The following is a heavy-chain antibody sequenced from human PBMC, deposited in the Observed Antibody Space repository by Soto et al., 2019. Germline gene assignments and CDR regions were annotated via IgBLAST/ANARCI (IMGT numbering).Heavy chain of an antibody. CDR2: IYYSGST. D-gene: IGHD4-4*01. CDR1: GGSISSYY. Sequence: PSXTLSLTGTVSGGSISSYYCSWIMQPPGKGLEWIGYIYYSGSTNYNPSLKSRVTISVDTSKNQFSLKLSSVTDADTAVYYCARSNNFYYYYYMDVWGKGTTVTVSS. J-gene: IGHJ6*03. V-gene: IGHV4-59*08. CDR3: ARSNNFYYYYYMDV.